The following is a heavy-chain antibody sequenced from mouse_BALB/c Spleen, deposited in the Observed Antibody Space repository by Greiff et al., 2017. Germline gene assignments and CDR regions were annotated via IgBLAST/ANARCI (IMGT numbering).Heavy chain of an antibody. D-gene: IGHD2-4*01. CDR3: ARNKGITTGYAMDY. CDR2: IWSGGST. CDR1: GFSLTSYG. J-gene: IGHJ4*01. V-gene: IGHV2-2*02. Sequence: QVQLKQSGPGLVQPSQSLSITCTVSGFSLTSYGVHWVRQSPGKGLEWLGVIWSGGSTDYNAAFISRLSISKDNSKSQVFFKMNSLQANDTAIYYCARNKGITTGYAMDYWGQGTSVTVSS.